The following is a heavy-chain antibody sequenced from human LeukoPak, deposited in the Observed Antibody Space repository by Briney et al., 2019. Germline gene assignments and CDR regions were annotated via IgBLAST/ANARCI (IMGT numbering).Heavy chain of an antibody. D-gene: IGHD2-2*01. Sequence: ASVKVSCKASGYTFTSYGISWVRQAPGQGLEWMGWISAYNGNTNYAQKLQGRVTMTTDTSTSTAYMELRSLRSDDTAVYYCARDCSSTSCPDHYGMDVWGKGTTVTASS. J-gene: IGHJ6*04. CDR2: ISAYNGNT. CDR3: ARDCSSTSCPDHYGMDV. V-gene: IGHV1-18*04. CDR1: GYTFTSYG.